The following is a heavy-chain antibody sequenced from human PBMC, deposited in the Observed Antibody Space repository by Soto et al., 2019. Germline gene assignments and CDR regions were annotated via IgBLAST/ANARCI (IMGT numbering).Heavy chain of an antibody. CDR3: ARGSWDHTNYAVNGMGV. D-gene: IGHD1-7*01. V-gene: IGHV1-69*01. Sequence: QVQLVQSGAEVKKPGSSMKVSCKASGGTFGSYSINWVRQAPGQGLEWMGGIIPMFGKANHTQKFHGRVTITADESTNMVYMELNSLRSDDTAVYFCARGSWDHTNYAVNGMGVWGQGTTVTVS. CDR2: IIPMFGKA. CDR1: GGTFGSYS. J-gene: IGHJ6*02.